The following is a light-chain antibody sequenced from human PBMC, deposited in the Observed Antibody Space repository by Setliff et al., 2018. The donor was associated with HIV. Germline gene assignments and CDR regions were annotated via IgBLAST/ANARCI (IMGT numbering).Light chain of an antibody. CDR3: AAWDDSLNAYV. Sequence: SALTQPPSASGTPGQRVTISCSGSFSNIGRNTVNWYQQLPGTAPKLLIFANFQRPSGVPDRFSGSKSGTSASLAISGLQSEDESDYFCAAWDDSLNAYVFGTGTKVTVL. CDR1: FSNIGRNT. CDR2: ANF. V-gene: IGLV1-44*01. J-gene: IGLJ1*01.